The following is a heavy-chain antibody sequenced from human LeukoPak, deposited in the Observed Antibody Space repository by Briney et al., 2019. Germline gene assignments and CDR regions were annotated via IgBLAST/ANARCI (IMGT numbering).Heavy chain of an antibody. D-gene: IGHD5-12*01. V-gene: IGHV3-21*04. CDR3: ARDSGYDYDY. Sequence: GGSLRLSCAASGFTFSSYAMNWVRQAPGKGLEWVSSISSTSSYIYYADSVKGRFTISRDNSKNTLYLQMNSLRAEDTAVYYCARDSGYDYDYWGQGTLVTVSS. CDR2: ISSTSSYI. CDR1: GFTFSSYA. J-gene: IGHJ4*02.